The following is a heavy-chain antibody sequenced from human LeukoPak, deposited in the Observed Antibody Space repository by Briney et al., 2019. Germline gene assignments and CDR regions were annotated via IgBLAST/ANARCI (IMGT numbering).Heavy chain of an antibody. CDR1: GGSVSSDSFY. J-gene: IGHJ4*02. CDR3: ARETAMISTWSAFDY. Sequence: SETLSLTCSVSGGSVSSDSFYWSWIRQPPGKGLEWIGYIYYSGRTFYNPSLKSRVTTSVDTSKNQFSLKLSSVTAADTAVYYCARETAMISTWSAFDYWGQGILVTVSS. CDR2: IYYSGRT. D-gene: IGHD5-18*01. V-gene: IGHV4-61*01.